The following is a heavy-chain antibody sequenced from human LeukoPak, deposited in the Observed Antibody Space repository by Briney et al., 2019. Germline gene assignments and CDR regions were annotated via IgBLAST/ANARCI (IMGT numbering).Heavy chain of an antibody. CDR1: GFTFSSYW. CDR2: IKQDGSEK. V-gene: IGHV3-7*03. CDR3: ARDGFLGVDTAMVINGHFDY. J-gene: IGHJ4*02. D-gene: IGHD5-18*01. Sequence: GGSLRLSCAASGFTFSSYWMSWVRLAPGKGLEWVANIKQDGSEKYYVDSVKGRFTISRDNAKNSLYLQMNSLRAEDTAVYYCARDGFLGVDTAMVINGHFDYWGQGTLVTVSS.